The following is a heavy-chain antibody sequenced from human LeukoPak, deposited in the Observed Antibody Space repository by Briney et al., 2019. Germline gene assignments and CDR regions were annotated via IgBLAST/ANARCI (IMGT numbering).Heavy chain of an antibody. V-gene: IGHV3-30-3*01. J-gene: IGHJ5*02. D-gene: IGHD4-17*01. CDR3: ASPRHDYGDASYNWFDP. CDR2: ISYDGSNK. CDR1: GFTFSSYA. Sequence: PGGSLRLSCAASGFTFSSYAMHWVRQAPGKGLEWVAVISYDGSNKYYADSVKGRFTISRDNSKNTLYLQMNSLRAEDTAVYYCASPRHDYGDASYNWFDPWGQGTLVTVSS.